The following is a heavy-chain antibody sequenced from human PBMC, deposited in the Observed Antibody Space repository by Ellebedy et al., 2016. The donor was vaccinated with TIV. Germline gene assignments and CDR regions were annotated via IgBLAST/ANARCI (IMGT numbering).Heavy chain of an antibody. V-gene: IGHV3-33*08. D-gene: IGHD3-10*01. CDR1: GFTFSTYG. Sequence: PGGSLRLSCAASGFTFSTYGMHWVRQAPGKGLEWVAVIWYDGSNKYYVDSVKGRFTISRDNSTNTLYLQMNSLRAEDTAVYYCARWGAVRGIDLTWDYWGQGTLVTVSS. CDR3: ARWGAVRGIDLTWDY. J-gene: IGHJ4*02. CDR2: IWYDGSNK.